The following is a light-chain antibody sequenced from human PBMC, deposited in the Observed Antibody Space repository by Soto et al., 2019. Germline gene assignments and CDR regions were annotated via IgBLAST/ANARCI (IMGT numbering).Light chain of an antibody. J-gene: IGKJ1*01. CDR2: GAS. CDR3: QQYGSSGT. V-gene: IGKV3-20*01. CDR1: QSVKTN. Sequence: EMVLTQSPATMSLSPGETATLSCWASQSVKTNLAWYQHKLGQAPRLLIYGASTRATGVPARFSGSGSGTDFTLTISRLEPEDFAVYYCQQYGSSGTFGQGTKVDIK.